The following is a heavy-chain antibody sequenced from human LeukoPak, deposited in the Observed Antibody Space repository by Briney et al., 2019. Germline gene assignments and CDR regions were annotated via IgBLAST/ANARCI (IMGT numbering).Heavy chain of an antibody. CDR3: ARHHWVPWIAARLEYDY. D-gene: IGHD6-6*01. CDR1: GGSISSSSYY. Sequence: SETLSLTCTVSGGSISSSSYYWGWIRQPPGKGLEWIGSIYYSGSTYYNPSLKSRVTISVDTSKNQFSLKLSSVTAADTAVYYCARHHWVPWIAARLEYDYWGQGALVTVSS. CDR2: IYYSGST. J-gene: IGHJ4*02. V-gene: IGHV4-39*01.